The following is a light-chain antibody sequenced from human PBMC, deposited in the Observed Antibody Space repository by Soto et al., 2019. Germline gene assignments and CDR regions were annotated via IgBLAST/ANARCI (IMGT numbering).Light chain of an antibody. CDR1: QSVSSN. CDR2: GAS. CDR3: PQYNNWPPTWT. Sequence: EIVMTQSPAILSVSPGERATLSCRASQSVSSNLSWYQQKPGQSHRLLIYGASTRATGIPARFSGSGSGTEFALTSSSLHCEDFAVYYCPQYNNWPPTWTCRQGTKVEIK. J-gene: IGKJ1*01. V-gene: IGKV3-15*01.